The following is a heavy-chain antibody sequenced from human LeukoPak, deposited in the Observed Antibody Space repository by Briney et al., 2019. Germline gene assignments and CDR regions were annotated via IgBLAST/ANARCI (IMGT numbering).Heavy chain of an antibody. CDR3: ARESSRVVAVVGAFDY. V-gene: IGHV4-4*02. J-gene: IGHJ4*02. CDR1: GGSISSSNW. CDR2: IYHSGST. Sequence: GTLSLTCAVSGGSISSSNWWSWVRQPPGKGLEWIGEIYHSGSTNYNPSLKSRVTISVDKSKNQFSLKLSSVTAADTAVYYCARESSRVVAVVGAFDYWGQGTLVTVSS. D-gene: IGHD2-15*01.